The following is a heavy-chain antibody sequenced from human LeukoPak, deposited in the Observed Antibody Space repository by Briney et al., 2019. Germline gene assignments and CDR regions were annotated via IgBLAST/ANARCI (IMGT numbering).Heavy chain of an antibody. CDR1: GFTFDDYA. CDR2: IIWNSYTI. CDR3: ARSGGPTNRGKGYFDY. Sequence: GGSLRLSCAASGFTFDDYAMHWVRQAPGKGLEWVSGIIWNSYTIGYADSVKGRFTISRDNAKKSLYLQMNNLRAEDMAFYYCARSGGPTNRGKGYFDYWGQGTLVTVSS. D-gene: IGHD3-16*01. J-gene: IGHJ4*02. V-gene: IGHV3-9*03.